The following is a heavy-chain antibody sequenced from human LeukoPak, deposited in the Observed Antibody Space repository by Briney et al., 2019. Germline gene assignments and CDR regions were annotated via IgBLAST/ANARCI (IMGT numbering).Heavy chain of an antibody. D-gene: IGHD6-13*01. CDR2: IGSSSSYI. V-gene: IGHV3-21*06. CDR3: ARSGDIAAEPETDFDY. Sequence: GGSLRLSCAASGFTFSSYSMNWVRQAPGKGLEWVSSIGSSSSYIYYADSVKGRFTISRDNAKNSLYLQMNSLRAEDTAVYYCARSGDIAAEPETDFDYWGQGTLVTVSS. J-gene: IGHJ4*02. CDR1: GFTFSSYS.